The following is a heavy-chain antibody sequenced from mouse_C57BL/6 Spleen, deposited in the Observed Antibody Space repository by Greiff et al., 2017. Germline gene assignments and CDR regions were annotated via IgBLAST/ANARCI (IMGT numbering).Heavy chain of an antibody. Sequence: EVKVVESGPELVKPGDSVKISCKASGYSFTGYFMNWVMQSHGKSLEWIGRINPYNGDTFYNQKFKGKATLTVDKASSTAHMELRSLTSEDSAVYYCARVKDYDDWFAYWGQGTLVTVSA. V-gene: IGHV1-20*01. CDR2: INPYNGDT. J-gene: IGHJ3*01. CDR1: GYSFTGYF. CDR3: ARVKDYDDWFAY. D-gene: IGHD2-4*01.